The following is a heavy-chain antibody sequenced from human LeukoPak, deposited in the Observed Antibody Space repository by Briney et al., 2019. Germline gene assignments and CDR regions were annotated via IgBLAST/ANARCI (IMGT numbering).Heavy chain of an antibody. V-gene: IGHV3-15*01. CDR3: TTEYYYDSSGFLGFDN. Sequence: PGGSLRLSCAASGFTFSNAWMSWVRQAPGKGLEWVGRIKSKTDGGTTDYAAPVKGRFTISRDDSKNTLYLQMNSLKTEDTAVYYCTTEYYYDSSGFLGFDNWGQGTLVTVSS. D-gene: IGHD3-22*01. CDR2: IKSKTDGGTT. J-gene: IGHJ4*02. CDR1: GFTFSNAW.